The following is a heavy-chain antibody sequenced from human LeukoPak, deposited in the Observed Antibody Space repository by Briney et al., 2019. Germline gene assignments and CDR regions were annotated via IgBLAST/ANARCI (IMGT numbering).Heavy chain of an antibody. CDR3: ARSIAAAASALYYFDY. CDR2: IYYSGST. V-gene: IGHV4-39*01. J-gene: IGHJ4*02. D-gene: IGHD6-13*01. CDR1: GGSISSSSYY. Sequence: SETLSLTCTVSGGSISSSSYYWGWLRQPPGKGLEWIGSIYYSGSTYYNPSLKSRVTISVDTSKNQFSLKLSSVTAADTAVYYCARSIAAAASALYYFDYWGQGTLVTVSS.